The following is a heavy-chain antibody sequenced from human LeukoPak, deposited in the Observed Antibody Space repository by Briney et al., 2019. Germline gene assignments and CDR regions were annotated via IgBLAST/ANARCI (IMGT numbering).Heavy chain of an antibody. D-gene: IGHD5-18*01. CDR1: GFTVSSNY. J-gene: IGHJ2*01. V-gene: IGHV3-23*01. CDR2: ISTSGDAT. CDR3: AKPPRGYRSGDRWYFDL. Sequence: GGSLRLSCAASGFTVSSNYMSWVRQAPGRGLEWVSSISTSGDATYYADSVKGRFTFSRDNSKNTLYLRMNSLRGEDTAVYYCAKPPRGYRSGDRWYFDLWGRGTLVTVSS.